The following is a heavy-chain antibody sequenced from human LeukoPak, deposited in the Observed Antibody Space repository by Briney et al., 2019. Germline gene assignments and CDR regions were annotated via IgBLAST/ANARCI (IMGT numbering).Heavy chain of an antibody. CDR1: VGTFSSYA. J-gene: IGHJ4*02. D-gene: IGHD3-22*01. Sequence: EASVKVSCKASVGTFSSYAISWVRQAPGQGLEWMGRIIPIFGTANYAQKFQGRVTITADKSTSTAYMELSSLRSEDTAVYYCARIYDSSGYDGDWGQGTLVTVSS. V-gene: IGHV1-69*06. CDR3: ARIYDSSGYDGD. CDR2: IIPIFGTA.